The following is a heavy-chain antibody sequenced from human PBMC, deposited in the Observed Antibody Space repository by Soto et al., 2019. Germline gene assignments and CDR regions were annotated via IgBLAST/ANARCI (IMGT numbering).Heavy chain of an antibody. CDR3: ARDPNPIFDT. J-gene: IGHJ5*02. D-gene: IGHD3-3*01. CDR1: GGSISSGGYY. V-gene: IGHV4-31*11. Sequence: QVQLQESGPGLVKPSQTLSLTCAVSGGSISSGGYYWSWIRQHPGKGLEWIGYIYYSGSTDYNPSLKSRVTISVDTSKNQFSLNLSSVTDADTAVYYCARDPNPIFDTWGQGILVTVSS. CDR2: IYYSGST.